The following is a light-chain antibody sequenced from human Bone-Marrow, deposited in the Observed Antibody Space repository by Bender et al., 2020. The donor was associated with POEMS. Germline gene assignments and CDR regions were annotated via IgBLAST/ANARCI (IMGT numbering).Light chain of an antibody. CDR1: SSDVGNYNV. CDR3: SSYTNINTLV. Sequence: QSALTQPASVSGSPGQSITISCTGTSSDVGNYNVVSWYRQYPGKAPQLLIYEVSRRPSGVSNRFAGSKSDNSASLTISGLRAEDEANYYCSSYTNINTLVFGGGTTLTVL. J-gene: IGLJ3*02. V-gene: IGLV2-14*02. CDR2: EVS.